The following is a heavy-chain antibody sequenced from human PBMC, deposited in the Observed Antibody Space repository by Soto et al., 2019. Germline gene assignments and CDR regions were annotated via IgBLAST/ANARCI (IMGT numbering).Heavy chain of an antibody. D-gene: IGHD6-13*01. Sequence: SETLSLTCTVSGGSISSGDYYWSWIRQPPGKGLEWIGYIYYSGSTYYNPSLKSRVTISVDTSKNQFSLKLSSVTAADTAVYYCARDRGSSSWYERGYFDYWGQGTLVTVSS. CDR3: ARDRGSSSWYERGYFDY. CDR1: GGSISSGDYY. CDR2: IYYSGST. V-gene: IGHV4-30-4*01. J-gene: IGHJ4*02.